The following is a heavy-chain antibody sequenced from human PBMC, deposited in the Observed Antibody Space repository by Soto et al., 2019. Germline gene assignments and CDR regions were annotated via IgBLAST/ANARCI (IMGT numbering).Heavy chain of an antibody. CDR2: ISAKKGNT. D-gene: IGHD2-15*01. CDR1: GYTFTSYG. V-gene: IGHV1-18*04. J-gene: IGHJ6*02. Sequence: QGQLVQSGAEVKKPGASVKVSCKASGYTFTSYGISWVRQAPGQGLEWMGWISAKKGNTKYAQKFQGRVTMTTDTSMSTAYMELRSLRSDDTAVYYCAREILSPDFYFHGMDVWGQGTTVTVSS. CDR3: AREILSPDFYFHGMDV.